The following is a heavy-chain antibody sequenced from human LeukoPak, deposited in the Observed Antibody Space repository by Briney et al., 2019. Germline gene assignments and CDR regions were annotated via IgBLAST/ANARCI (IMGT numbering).Heavy chain of an antibody. V-gene: IGHV4-4*07. J-gene: IGHJ4*02. D-gene: IGHD3-22*01. Sequence: KPSETLSLTCTVSGGPISGNYWSWIRQPAGKGLEWIGRIYSSGSTNYNPSLKSRVTMSVDTSKNQFSLRLSSVTAADTAIYYCARRSSSVRYYFDSWGQGTLVTVSS. CDR3: ARRSSSVRYYFDS. CDR2: IYSSGST. CDR1: GGPISGNY.